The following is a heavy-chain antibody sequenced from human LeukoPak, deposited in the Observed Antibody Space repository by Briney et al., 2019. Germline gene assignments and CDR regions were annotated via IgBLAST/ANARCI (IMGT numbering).Heavy chain of an antibody. J-gene: IGHJ4*02. V-gene: IGHV3-23*01. CDR2: ISGVGDVT. D-gene: IGHD6-6*01. Sequence: GGSLRLSCAASDFSFITYAMSWVRQAPGKGLEWVSTISGVGDVTYYADSVKGRFTISRDNAKNSLYLQMNSLRAEDTAVYYCARDQQLVRFDYWGQGTLVTVSS. CDR1: DFSFITYA. CDR3: ARDQQLVRFDY.